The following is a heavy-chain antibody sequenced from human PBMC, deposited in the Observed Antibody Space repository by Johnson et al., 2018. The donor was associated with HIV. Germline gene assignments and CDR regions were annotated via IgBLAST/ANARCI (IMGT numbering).Heavy chain of an antibody. Sequence: QVQLVESGGGVVQPGGSLRLSCVASGFTFSSYGIHWVRQAPGKGLEWVAFIRYDGSNKYYADSVKGRFTISRDNAKNSLYLQMNSLRAEDTAVYFCARDSTPWGGDYVGYAFDLWGQGTMVTVSS. CDR2: IRYDGSNK. J-gene: IGHJ3*01. CDR3: ARDSTPWGGDYVGYAFDL. D-gene: IGHD4-17*01. V-gene: IGHV3-30*02. CDR1: GFTFSSYG.